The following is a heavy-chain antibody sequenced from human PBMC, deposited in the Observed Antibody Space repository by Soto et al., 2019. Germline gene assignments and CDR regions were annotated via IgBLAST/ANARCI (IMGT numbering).Heavy chain of an antibody. CDR1: GLTFATRA. D-gene: IGHD3-10*01. Sequence: GGSLSLACVASGLTFATRAMSWVRQAPGQGLEWVSTVSYAGSNAKYADSVRGRFAISRDNSKNTLYLQMSTLRAEDSAIYFCVREYKDSYAGSRIFDFWGRGTLVTVSS. J-gene: IGHJ4*02. CDR3: VREYKDSYAGSRIFDF. CDR2: VSYAGSNA. V-gene: IGHV3-23*03.